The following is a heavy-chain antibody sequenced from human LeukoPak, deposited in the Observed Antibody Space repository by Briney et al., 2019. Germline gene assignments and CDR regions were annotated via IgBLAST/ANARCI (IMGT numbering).Heavy chain of an antibody. Sequence: GGSLRLSCAASGFTVSSNYMSWVRQAPGKGLEWVSVIYSGGSTYYADSVKGRLTISRDNSKNTLYLQMNSLRAEDTAVYYCAREDYSYGPFDYWGQGTLVTVSS. D-gene: IGHD5-18*01. CDR1: GFTVSSNY. CDR3: AREDYSYGPFDY. V-gene: IGHV3-53*01. J-gene: IGHJ4*02. CDR2: IYSGGST.